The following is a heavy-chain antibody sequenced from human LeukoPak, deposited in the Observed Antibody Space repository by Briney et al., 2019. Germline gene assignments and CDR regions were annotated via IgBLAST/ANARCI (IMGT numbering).Heavy chain of an antibody. J-gene: IGHJ3*02. CDR2: IIPILGVA. CDR1: GGTLSSYA. V-gene: IGHV1-69*04. Sequence: ASVKVSCKAPGGTLSSYAISWVRPAPGQGLEWMGRIIPILGVANYAQKFQGRVASTAYKSTSTAYMELSSLRSEDTAMYYCARDNGDYIKRNAFDIWGQGTMVTVSS. CDR3: ARDNGDYIKRNAFDI. D-gene: IGHD4-17*01.